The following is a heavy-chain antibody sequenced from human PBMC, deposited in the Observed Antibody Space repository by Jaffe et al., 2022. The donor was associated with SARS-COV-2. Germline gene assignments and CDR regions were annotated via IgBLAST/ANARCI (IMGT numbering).Heavy chain of an antibody. CDR1: GFTFSSYG. D-gene: IGHD2-15*01. J-gene: IGHJ4*02. Sequence: QVQLVESGGGVVQPGRSLRLSCAASGFTFSSYGMHWVRQAPGKGLEWVAVISYDGSNKYYADSVKGRFTISRDNSKNTLYLQMNSLRAEDTAVYYCAKDLGYCSGGSCYEGGFDYWGQGTLVTVSS. CDR3: AKDLGYCSGGSCYEGGFDY. V-gene: IGHV3-30*18. CDR2: ISYDGSNK.